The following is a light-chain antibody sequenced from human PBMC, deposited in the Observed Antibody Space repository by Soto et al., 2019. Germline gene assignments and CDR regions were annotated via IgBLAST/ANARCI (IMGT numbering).Light chain of an antibody. J-gene: IGKJ1*01. Sequence: DIQMTQSPSSLSASVGDRVTITCRASQSISNHLNWYQQKPGKAPKLLIYAASNLQSGVPSRFSGSGSGTDFTLTISSLQPEDFATYFCQQSYSTPPWTFGQGTKVEIK. CDR1: QSISNH. CDR2: AAS. CDR3: QQSYSTPPWT. V-gene: IGKV1-39*01.